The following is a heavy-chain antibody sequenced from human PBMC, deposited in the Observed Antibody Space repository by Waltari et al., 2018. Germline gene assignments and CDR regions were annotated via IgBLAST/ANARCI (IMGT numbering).Heavy chain of an antibody. CDR3: ARVPTRYYDSLGWGFFDQ. CDR2: LRNTGGT. Sequence: HVQLQESGPGLVKPSETLSPTCTVSGDFPSDDHSTSIRQAPGKGLEWMAYLRNTGGTKCTPSLESRVTVSAVTSKKQFSLRLTSVTAADTAVYYCARVPTRYYDSLGWGFFDQWGQGILVTVSS. V-gene: IGHV4-59*08. CDR1: GDFPSDDH. J-gene: IGHJ4*02. D-gene: IGHD3-22*01.